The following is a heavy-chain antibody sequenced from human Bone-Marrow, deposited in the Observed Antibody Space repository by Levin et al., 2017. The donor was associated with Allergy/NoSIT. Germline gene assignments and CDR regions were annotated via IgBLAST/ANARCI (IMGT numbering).Heavy chain of an antibody. Sequence: PGESLKISCAASGFTFDDYTMHWVRQAPGKGLEWVSLITWDAGHTYYADSVQGRFTISRDNSKNSLYLQMNSLRSDDTALYYCAKDKGITAAAMDYWGQGTLVTVSS. V-gene: IGHV3-43*01. CDR2: ITWDAGHT. D-gene: IGHD6-25*01. J-gene: IGHJ4*02. CDR3: AKDKGITAAAMDY. CDR1: GFTFDDYT.